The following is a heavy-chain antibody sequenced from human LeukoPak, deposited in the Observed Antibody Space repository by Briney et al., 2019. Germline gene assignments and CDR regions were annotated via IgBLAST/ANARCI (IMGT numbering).Heavy chain of an antibody. D-gene: IGHD3-22*01. CDR2: IYYSGST. V-gene: IGHV4-59*01. CDR3: ARVYSGYDYDDSSGYYYKYFDY. Sequence: SETLSLTCIVSGGSITSYYWSWIRQPPGKGLEWIGYIYYSGSTNYNPSLKSRVTMSVDTSKNQFSLKLSSVTAADTAVYYCARVYSGYDYDDSSGYYYKYFDYWGQGTLVTVSS. J-gene: IGHJ4*02. CDR1: GGSITSYY.